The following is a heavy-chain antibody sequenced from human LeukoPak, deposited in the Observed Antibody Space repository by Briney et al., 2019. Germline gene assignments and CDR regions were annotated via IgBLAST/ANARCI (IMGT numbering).Heavy chain of an antibody. D-gene: IGHD6-6*01. CDR2: IWYDGSNK. J-gene: IGHJ4*02. CDR3: ARVHFSSSPYFDY. Sequence: GGSLRLSCAASGFMFSSNWMSWVRLAPGKGLEWVAVIWYDGSNKYYADSVKGRFTISRDNSKNTLYLQMNSLRAEDTAVYYCARVHFSSSPYFDYWGQGTLVTVSS. V-gene: IGHV3-33*08. CDR1: GFMFSSNW.